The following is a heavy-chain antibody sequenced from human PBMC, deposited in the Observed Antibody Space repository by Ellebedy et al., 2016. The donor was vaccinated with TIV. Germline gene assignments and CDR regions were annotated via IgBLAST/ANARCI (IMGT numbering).Heavy chain of an antibody. J-gene: IGHJ4*02. CDR1: GYSFTSYW. CDR3: AREGIAVAGPFDY. CDR2: IYPGDSDT. V-gene: IGHV5-51*01. Sequence: ASVKVSXXGSGYSFTSYWIGWVRQMPGKGLEWMGIIYPGDSDTRYSPSFQGQVTISAGKSISTAYLQWSSLKASDTAMYYCAREGIAVAGPFDYWGQGTLVTVSS. D-gene: IGHD6-19*01.